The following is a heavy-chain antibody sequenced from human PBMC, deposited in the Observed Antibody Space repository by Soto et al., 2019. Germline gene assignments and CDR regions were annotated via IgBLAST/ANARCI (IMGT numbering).Heavy chain of an antibody. J-gene: IGHJ4*02. Sequence: QVQLQQWGAGLLKPSETLSLTCAVYGGSFSGYYWSWIRQPPGKGLEWIGEINHSGSTNYNPSLKSRVTISVDTSKNQFSLKLSSVTAADTAVYYCARGGGYYDFWSGYCYFDYWGQGTLVTVSS. CDR3: ARGGGYYDFWSGYCYFDY. CDR2: INHSGST. CDR1: GGSFSGYY. V-gene: IGHV4-34*01. D-gene: IGHD3-3*01.